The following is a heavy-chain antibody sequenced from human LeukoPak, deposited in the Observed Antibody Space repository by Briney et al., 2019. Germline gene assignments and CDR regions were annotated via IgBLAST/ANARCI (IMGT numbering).Heavy chain of an antibody. CDR2: IKSKTFGGTT. CDR3: TTLGAFDY. Sequence: GGSLRLSCAASGFTFSSYSMNWVRQAPGKGLEWVGRIKSKTFGGTTDYAAPVKGRFTISRDDSKNTLYLHMNTLKTEDTAIYYCTTLGAFDYWGQGTLVTVSS. D-gene: IGHD3-16*01. CDR1: GFTFSSYS. J-gene: IGHJ4*02. V-gene: IGHV3-15*01.